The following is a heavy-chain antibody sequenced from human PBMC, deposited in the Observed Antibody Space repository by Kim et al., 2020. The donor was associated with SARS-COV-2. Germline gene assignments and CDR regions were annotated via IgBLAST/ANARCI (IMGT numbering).Heavy chain of an antibody. Sequence: YNPPLKSRVTISVNTSKTQFSLKLSAVTAADTAVYYCARLMVRGVIRFDPWGQGTLVTVSS. V-gene: IGHV4-39*01. CDR3: ARLMVRGVIRFDP. D-gene: IGHD3-10*01. J-gene: IGHJ5*02.